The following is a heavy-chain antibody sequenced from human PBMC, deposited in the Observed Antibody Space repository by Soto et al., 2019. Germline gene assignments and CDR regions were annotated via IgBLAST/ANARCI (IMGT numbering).Heavy chain of an antibody. Sequence: HGESLKISCQGSGYSFTTYWISWVRQMPGKGPEWMGRVDPTDSYTNYSPSFQGHVTFSADKSISAAYLQWSSLKASDSAIYYCARLLYSGSYPTLDYWGQGTLVTVSS. V-gene: IGHV5-10-1*01. CDR2: VDPTDSYT. CDR1: GYSFTTYW. CDR3: ARLLYSGSYPTLDY. D-gene: IGHD1-26*01. J-gene: IGHJ4*02.